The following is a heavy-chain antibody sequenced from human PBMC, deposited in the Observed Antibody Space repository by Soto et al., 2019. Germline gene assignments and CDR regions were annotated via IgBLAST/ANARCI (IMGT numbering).Heavy chain of an antibody. J-gene: IGHJ5*02. V-gene: IGHV1-18*01. CDR2: ISAYNGNT. Sequence: ASVKVSCKASGYTFTNFGISWVQQAPGQGLEWMGWISAYNGNTNYAQNFQGRVTMTTDTSTSTAYMELSSLRSEDTAVYYCASSYGSGSDDPSNWFDPWGQGTLVTVSS. CDR1: GYTFTNFG. CDR3: ASSYGSGSDDPSNWFDP. D-gene: IGHD3-10*01.